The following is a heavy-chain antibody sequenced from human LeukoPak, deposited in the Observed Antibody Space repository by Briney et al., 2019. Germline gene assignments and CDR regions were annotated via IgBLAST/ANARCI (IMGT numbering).Heavy chain of an antibody. D-gene: IGHD3-9*01. CDR3: SGTGFDWLLTPYYMDV. V-gene: IGHV3-73*01. CDR1: GFTFSGAA. CDR2: ISSEANNYAT. Sequence: QAGGSLRLSCAASGFTFSGAAIHWVRQASGKGLEWVGHISSEANNYATAYAASVRGRFTISRDDSKNTAYLQMNSLKTEDTAVYYCSGTGFDWLLTPYYMDVWGKGTTVIVSS. J-gene: IGHJ6*03.